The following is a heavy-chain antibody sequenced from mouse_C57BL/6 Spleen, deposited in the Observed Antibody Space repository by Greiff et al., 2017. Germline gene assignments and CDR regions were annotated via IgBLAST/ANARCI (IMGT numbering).Heavy chain of an antibody. V-gene: IGHV5S21*01. CDR2: ISSGGDCT. J-gene: IGHJ4*01. CDR3: TRRDYDYAMDY. D-gene: IGHD2-4*01. Sequence: EVKLVESGEGLVKPGGSLKLSCAASGFTFSSYSMSWVRQTPEKRLEWVAYISSGGDCTNYADTVKGRFTLTRDNARNTLYLQMSSLKSEDTAMYYCTRRDYDYAMDYWGQGTSVTVSS. CDR1: GFTFSSYS.